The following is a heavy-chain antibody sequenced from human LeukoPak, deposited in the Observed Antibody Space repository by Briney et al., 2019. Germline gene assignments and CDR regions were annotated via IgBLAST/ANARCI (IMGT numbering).Heavy chain of an antibody. V-gene: IGHV1-3*01. CDR1: GYTFTNYA. D-gene: IGHD2-2*01. CDR3: ATDPGETVPAAKGPRGDYCYGMDV. CDR2: INGGNGNA. J-gene: IGHJ6*02. Sequence: GASVKVSCKASGYTFTNYAMHWVRQAPGQRLEWMGWINGGNGNAKYSQNFQGRVTITTDESTSTAYMELSSLRSDDTAVYYCATDPGETVPAAKGPRGDYCYGMDVWGQGTTVTVSS.